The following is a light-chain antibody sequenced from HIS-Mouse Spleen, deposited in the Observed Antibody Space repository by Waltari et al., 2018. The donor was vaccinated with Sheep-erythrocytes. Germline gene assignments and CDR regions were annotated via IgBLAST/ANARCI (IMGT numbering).Light chain of an antibody. V-gene: IGLV3-10*01. Sequence: SYELTQPPSVSVSPGQTARITCAGDALPKKYPYWYQQKSGQAPVLVIYDVSKRPSGVPDRFSGSKSGNTASLTISGLQAEDEADYYCCSYAGSYNHVFATGTKVTVL. CDR3: CSYAGSYNHV. CDR2: DVS. J-gene: IGLJ1*01. CDR1: ALPKKY.